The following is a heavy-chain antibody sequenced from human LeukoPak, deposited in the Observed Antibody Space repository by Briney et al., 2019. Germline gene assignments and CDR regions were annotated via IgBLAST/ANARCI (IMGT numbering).Heavy chain of an antibody. J-gene: IGHJ4*02. CDR2: IYYNGQT. CDR3: ARSKEYVYYFDY. D-gene: IGHD2-2*01. Sequence: SQTLSLTCTVSGDSTSSAPYYWSWIRQHPGKGLEWIGYIYYNGQTFYNPSLKSRVSISIDTSKNQFSLKLSSVTAADTAVYYCARSKEYVYYFDYWGQGTLVTVSS. V-gene: IGHV4-31*03. CDR1: GDSTSSAPYY.